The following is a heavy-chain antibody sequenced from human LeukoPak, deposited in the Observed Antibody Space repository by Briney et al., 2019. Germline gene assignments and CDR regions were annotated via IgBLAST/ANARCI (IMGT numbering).Heavy chain of an antibody. D-gene: IGHD1-26*01. V-gene: IGHV3-23*01. Sequence: GGSLRLSCAASGFTFSSYGMSWVRQAPGKGLEWASGLSGSGSNTYYADSVKGRCTISRDNSKNTLYLQMNGLRAEDTAIYYCARAVYSGGYGGYYFDYWGQGTLVTVSS. CDR3: ARAVYSGGYGGYYFDY. J-gene: IGHJ4*02. CDR1: GFTFSSYG. CDR2: LSGSGSNT.